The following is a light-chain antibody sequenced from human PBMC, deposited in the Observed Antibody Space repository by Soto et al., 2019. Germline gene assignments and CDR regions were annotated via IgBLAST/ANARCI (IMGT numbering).Light chain of an antibody. V-gene: IGLV2-14*01. CDR1: SSDVGGYNY. CDR3: SSYTSSSTPPYV. Sequence: QSVLTKPASVNGSPGQSITISCTGTSSDVGGYNYVSWYQQHPGKAPKLMIYDVSNRPSGVSNRFSGSKSGNTASLTISGLQAEDEADYYCSSYTSSSTPPYVFGTGTKVTVL. J-gene: IGLJ1*01. CDR2: DVS.